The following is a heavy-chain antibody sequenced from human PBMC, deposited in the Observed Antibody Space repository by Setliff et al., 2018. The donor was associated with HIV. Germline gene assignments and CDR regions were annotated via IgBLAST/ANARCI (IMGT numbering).Heavy chain of an antibody. J-gene: IGHJ6*02. CDR3: ARDYHAFRMIVVVDNYYGMDV. D-gene: IGHD3-22*01. CDR2: ISSSSSTI. CDR1: GFTFRSYS. Sequence: GGSLRLSCAASGFTFRSYSMNWVRQAQGKGLEWVSYISSSSSTIYYADSVKGRFTISRDNAKNSLYLQMNSLRAEDTAVYYCARDYHAFRMIVVVDNYYGMDVWGQGTTVTVSS. V-gene: IGHV3-48*01.